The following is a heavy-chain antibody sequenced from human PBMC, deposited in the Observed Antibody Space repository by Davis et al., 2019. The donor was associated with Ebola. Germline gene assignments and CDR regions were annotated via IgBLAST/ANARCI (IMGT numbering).Heavy chain of an antibody. CDR1: GYPFTAYY. V-gene: IGHV1-2*06. D-gene: IGHD2-2*01. CDR2: INPNSGGT. CDR3: ARVSLDSGTFNWFDP. J-gene: IGHJ5*02. Sequence: ASVKVSCKASGYPFTAYYVHWVRQAPGQGLEWMGRINPNSGGTNYAQKFQGRVTMTRDTSISTAYMELSRLRSDDTAVYYCARVSLDSGTFNWFDPWGQGTLVTVSS.